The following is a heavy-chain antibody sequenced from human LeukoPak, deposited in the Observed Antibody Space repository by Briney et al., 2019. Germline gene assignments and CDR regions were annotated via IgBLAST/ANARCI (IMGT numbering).Heavy chain of an antibody. J-gene: IGHJ4*02. V-gene: IGHV3-21*01. CDR2: ISSSSSYI. CDR1: GFTFSRYS. Sequence: GGPLRLSCAASGFTFSRYSMNWVRQAPGKGLEWVSSISSSSSYIYYADSVKGRFTISRDNAKTSLYLQMNSLRAEDTAVYYCANSLYYDTRGYQIDYWGQGTLVTVSS. D-gene: IGHD3-22*01. CDR3: ANSLYYDTRGYQIDY.